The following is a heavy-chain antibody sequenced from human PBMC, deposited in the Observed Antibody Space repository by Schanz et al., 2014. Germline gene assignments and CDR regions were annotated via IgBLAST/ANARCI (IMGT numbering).Heavy chain of an antibody. CDR1: GYTFTTYG. V-gene: IGHV1-18*01. CDR2: ISAYNGHT. Sequence: QVQLVQSGAEVKKPGASVKVYCKASGYTFTTYGISWVRQAPGQGLEWMGWISAYNGHTNYAQKFQGRVTMTTDTSTSTAYMELRSLRSDDTAVYYCARDRGHVEQLVLEWYYAMDVWGQGTTVAVSS. CDR3: ARDRGHVEQLVLEWYYAMDV. D-gene: IGHD6-6*01. J-gene: IGHJ6*02.